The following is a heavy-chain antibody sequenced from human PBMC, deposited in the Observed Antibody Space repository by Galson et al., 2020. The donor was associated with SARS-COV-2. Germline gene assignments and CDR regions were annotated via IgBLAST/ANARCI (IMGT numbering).Heavy chain of an antibody. CDR3: ARSPQAGYDDSSGYYYARDGMDV. Sequence: ASETLSLTCAVSGGSISSSNWWSWVRQPPGKGLEWIGEIYHSGSTNYNPSLKSRVTISVDKSKNQFSLKLSSVTAADTAVYYCARSPQAGYDDSSGYYYARDGMDVWGQGTTVTVSS. J-gene: IGHJ6*02. CDR2: IYHSGST. V-gene: IGHV4-4*02. CDR1: GGSISSSNW. D-gene: IGHD3-22*01.